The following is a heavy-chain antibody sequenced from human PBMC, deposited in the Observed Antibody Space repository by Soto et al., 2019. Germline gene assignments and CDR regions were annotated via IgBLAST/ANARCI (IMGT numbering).Heavy chain of an antibody. J-gene: IGHJ4*02. V-gene: IGHV3-30*09. Sequence: HPGGSLRLSCEGSGFAFSSYAMHWVRQAPGKGLEWVALIGNDGYNKDYADSVKGRFAVSRDNSEDTLFLQMSSLRPEDTAVYYCATLGWGKAIDYWGQGNLVTVSS. CDR1: GFAFSSYA. CDR3: ATLGWGKAIDY. CDR2: IGNDGYNK. D-gene: IGHD7-27*01.